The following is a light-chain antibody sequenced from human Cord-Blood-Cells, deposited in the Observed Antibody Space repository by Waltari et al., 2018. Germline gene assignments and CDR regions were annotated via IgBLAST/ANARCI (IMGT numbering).Light chain of an antibody. J-gene: IGKJ4*01. Sequence: DIQMTQSPSSLSASVGDRVTITCQASQDISNYLNWYQQKPGKDPKLLIYDASNLETGVPSRCSGSGSGTDFTVTISSLQPEDIATYYCQQYDNLPLTFGGGTKVEIK. CDR1: QDISNY. V-gene: IGKV1-33*01. CDR3: QQYDNLPLT. CDR2: DAS.